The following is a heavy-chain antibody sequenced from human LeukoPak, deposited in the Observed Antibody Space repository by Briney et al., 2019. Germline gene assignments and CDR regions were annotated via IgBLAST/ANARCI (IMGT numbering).Heavy chain of an antibody. D-gene: IGHD2-2*01. CDR3: ARGVVPAAITSWFDP. J-gene: IGHJ5*02. CDR2: IISAFGPA. Sequence: SVTVSCKASGYTFTSYAMHWVRQAPGQRLEWMGGIISAFGPANYAQKFQGRVTITADESINTAYMELSSLRSEDTAVYYCARGVVPAAITSWFDPWGQGTLVTVSS. V-gene: IGHV1-69*13. CDR1: GYTFTSYA.